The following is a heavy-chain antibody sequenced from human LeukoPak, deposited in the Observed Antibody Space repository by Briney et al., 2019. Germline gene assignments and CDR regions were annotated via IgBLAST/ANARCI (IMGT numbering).Heavy chain of an antibody. CDR3: ARLPTAMGTSSDY. J-gene: IGHJ4*02. V-gene: IGHV4-34*01. D-gene: IGHD5-18*01. CDR1: GGSFSGYY. Sequence: SETLSLTCAVYGGSFSGYYWSWIRQPPGKGLEWIGEINHSGSTNYNPSLKSRVTISVDTSKNQFSLKLSSVTAADTAVYYCARLPTAMGTSSDYWGQGTLVTVSS. CDR2: INHSGST.